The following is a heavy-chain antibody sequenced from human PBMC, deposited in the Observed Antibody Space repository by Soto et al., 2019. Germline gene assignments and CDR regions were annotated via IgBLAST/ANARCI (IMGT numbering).Heavy chain of an antibody. CDR2: ISGSGGST. D-gene: IGHD5-18*01. CDR3: AKDLEGDGYSSSDY. V-gene: IGHV3-23*01. CDR1: GFTFNNFG. J-gene: IGHJ4*02. Sequence: PGGSLRLSCAASGFTFNNFGMNWVRQAPGKGLQWVSAISGSGGSTYYADSAKGRFTISRDNSKNTLYLQLNSLRADDTAVYYCAKDLEGDGYSSSDYWGQGTRVTVSS.